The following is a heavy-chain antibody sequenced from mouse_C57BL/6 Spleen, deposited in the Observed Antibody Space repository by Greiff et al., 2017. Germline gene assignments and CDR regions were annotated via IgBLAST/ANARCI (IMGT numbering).Heavy chain of an antibody. V-gene: IGHV1-55*01. CDR3: ARWGFYYYGSSKYYFDY. D-gene: IGHD1-1*01. CDR1: GYTFTSYW. Sequence: QVQLQQPGAELVKPGASVKMSCKASGYTFTSYWITWVKQRPGQGLEWIGDIYPGSGSTNYNEKFKSKATLTVDTSSSTAYMQLSSLTSEDSAVYYCARWGFYYYGSSKYYFDYWGQGTTLTVSS. CDR2: IYPGSGST. J-gene: IGHJ2*01.